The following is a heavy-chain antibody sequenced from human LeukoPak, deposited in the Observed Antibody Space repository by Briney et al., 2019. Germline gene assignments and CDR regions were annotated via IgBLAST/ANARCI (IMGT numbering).Heavy chain of an antibody. J-gene: IGHJ3*02. CDR1: GYTFTGYY. V-gene: IGHV1-2*06. D-gene: IGHD6-19*01. CDR3: AISRQWLADDAFDI. CDR2: INPNSGGT. Sequence: ASVKVSCRASGYTFTGYYMHWVRQAPGRGLEWMGRINPNSGGTNYAQKFQGRVTMTRDTSISTAYMELSRLGSDDTAVYYCAISRQWLADDAFDIWGQGTMVTVSS.